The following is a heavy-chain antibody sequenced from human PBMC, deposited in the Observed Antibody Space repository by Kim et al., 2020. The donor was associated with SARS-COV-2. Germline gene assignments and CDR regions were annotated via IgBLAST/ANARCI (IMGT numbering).Heavy chain of an antibody. J-gene: IGHJ4*02. CDR3: AGGYDSSGYPSKV. Sequence: DPSRKSRVTISVDTSKNQFSLKLSSGTAADTAVYYGAGGYDSSGYPSKVWGQGTLVTVSS. V-gene: IGHV4-31*02. D-gene: IGHD3-22*01.